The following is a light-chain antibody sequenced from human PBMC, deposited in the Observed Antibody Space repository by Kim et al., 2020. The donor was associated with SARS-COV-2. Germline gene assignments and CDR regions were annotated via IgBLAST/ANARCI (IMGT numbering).Light chain of an antibody. CDR3: QQYNNWPPWT. Sequence: APGERATPYCRASQSVSSNLAWYQQKPGQAPRRLIHGASTRATGIPARFSGSGSGTEFTLTISSLQSEDFAVYYCQQYNNWPPWTFGQGTKVDIK. J-gene: IGKJ1*01. CDR1: QSVSSN. V-gene: IGKV3-15*01. CDR2: GAS.